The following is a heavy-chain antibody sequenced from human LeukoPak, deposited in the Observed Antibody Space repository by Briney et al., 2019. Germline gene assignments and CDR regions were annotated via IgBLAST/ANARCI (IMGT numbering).Heavy chain of an antibody. CDR1: SGSIRSTNYY. Sequence: SETLSLTCTVSSGSIRSTNYYWGWIRQPPGKGLQWIANIYYSGSTYYNPSLKSRVAISIDTSKNQFSLKLSSVTAADTAVYYCARDSGPGIAAAVSAFNMWGQGTMVTVFS. CDR3: ARDSGPGIAAAVSAFNM. J-gene: IGHJ3*02. D-gene: IGHD6-13*01. V-gene: IGHV4-39*07. CDR2: IYYSGST.